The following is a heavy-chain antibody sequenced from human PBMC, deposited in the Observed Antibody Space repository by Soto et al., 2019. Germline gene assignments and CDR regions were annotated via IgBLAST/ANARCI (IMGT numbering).Heavy chain of an antibody. CDR1: GYTFTSYG. V-gene: IGHV1-18*01. CDR2: ISAYNGNT. CDR3: ARDTESGSGYISGVYYSGMDV. Sequence: AAVKVSCKASGYTFTSYGISWVRQAPGQGREGMGWISAYNGNTNYAQKLQGRVTMTTDTSTSTAYMELRSLRSDDTAVYYCARDTESGSGYISGVYYSGMDVWGQGPRAT. J-gene: IGHJ6*02. D-gene: IGHD3-3*01.